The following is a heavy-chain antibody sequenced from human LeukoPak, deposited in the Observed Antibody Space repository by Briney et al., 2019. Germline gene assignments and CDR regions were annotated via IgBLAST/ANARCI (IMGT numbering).Heavy chain of an antibody. J-gene: IGHJ4*02. D-gene: IGHD3-22*01. CDR2: IKQDGSEK. CDR1: GFTFSSYW. V-gene: IGHV3-7*03. Sequence: GGSLRLSCAASGFTFSSYWMSWVRQAPGKGLEWVANIKQDGSEKYYVDSVKGRFTISRDNAKNSLYLQMNSLRAEDTAVYYCAKDQSMIVVVTDDYWGQGTLVTVSS. CDR3: AKDQSMIVVVTDDY.